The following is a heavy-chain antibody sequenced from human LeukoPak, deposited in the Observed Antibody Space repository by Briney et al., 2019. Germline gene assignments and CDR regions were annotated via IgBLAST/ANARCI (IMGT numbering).Heavy chain of an antibody. D-gene: IGHD2-2*02. J-gene: IGHJ4*02. Sequence: SVKVSCKASGGTFSSYTISWVRQAPGQGLEWMGRIIPILGIAKYAQKFQGRVTITADKSTSTAYMELSSLRSEDTAVYYCASLHCSSTSCYNWFDYWGQGTLVTVSA. CDR3: ASLHCSSTSCYNWFDY. CDR2: IIPILGIA. V-gene: IGHV1-69*02. CDR1: GGTFSSYT.